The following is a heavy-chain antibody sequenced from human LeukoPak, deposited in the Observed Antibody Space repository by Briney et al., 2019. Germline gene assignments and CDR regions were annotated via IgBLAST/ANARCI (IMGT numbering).Heavy chain of an antibody. J-gene: IGHJ4*02. CDR2: INAGNGNT. CDR3: ARGRGIQLWYHFDY. Sequence: ASVKVSCKASGYAFTSYAMHWVRQAPGQRLEWMGWINAGNGNTKYSQEFQGRVTITRDTSASTAYMELSSLRSEDMAVYYCARGRGIQLWYHFDYWGQGTLVTVSS. CDR1: GYAFTSYA. D-gene: IGHD5-18*01. V-gene: IGHV1-3*03.